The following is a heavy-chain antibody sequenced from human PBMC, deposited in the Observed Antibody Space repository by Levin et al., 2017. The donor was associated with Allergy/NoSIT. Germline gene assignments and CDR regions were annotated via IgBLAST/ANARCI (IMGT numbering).Heavy chain of an antibody. Sequence: RPSETLSLTCTVSDGSINRYYWSWIRQSPGMELEWIGYIYDSGSTNYSPSLKSRVTISVDTSKNQFSLTLTSVTAADTAVYYCARERNRGRVGLFAYWGQGVLVTVSS. CDR1: DGSINRYY. J-gene: IGHJ4*02. D-gene: IGHD3-16*01. CDR2: IYDSGST. CDR3: ARERNRGRVGLFAY. V-gene: IGHV4-59*01.